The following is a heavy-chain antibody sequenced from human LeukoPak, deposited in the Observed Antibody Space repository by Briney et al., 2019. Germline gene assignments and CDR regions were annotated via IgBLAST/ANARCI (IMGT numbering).Heavy chain of an antibody. CDR1: GFTFTSHW. V-gene: IGHV3-53*01. Sequence: PGGSLRLSCAASGFTFTSHWMHWVRQTPGKGLEWVSVIYSGGSTYYADSVKGRFTISRDNSKNTLYLQMNSLRAEDTAVYYCARDRGNYYDSSGYYWDYWGQGTLVTVSS. J-gene: IGHJ4*02. CDR2: IYSGGST. CDR3: ARDRGNYYDSSGYYWDY. D-gene: IGHD3-22*01.